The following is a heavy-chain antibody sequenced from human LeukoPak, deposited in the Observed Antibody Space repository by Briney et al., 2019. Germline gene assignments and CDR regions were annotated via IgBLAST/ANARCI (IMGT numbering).Heavy chain of an antibody. D-gene: IGHD1-26*01. CDR2: IYYSGCT. Sequence: SQTLSLTCTVSGGSISSSGYYWGWIRQPPGKGLEWIASIYYSGCTYYNPSLKSRVTIYVETSQNLLSLKLSSLTATDTAVYYCARHEYSGSYYGLSWFDPWGQGTLVTVSS. V-gene: IGHV4-39*01. CDR1: GGSISSSGYY. J-gene: IGHJ5*02. CDR3: ARHEYSGSYYGLSWFDP.